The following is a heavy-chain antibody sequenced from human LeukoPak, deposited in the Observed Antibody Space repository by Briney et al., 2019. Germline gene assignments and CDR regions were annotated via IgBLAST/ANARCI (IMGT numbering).Heavy chain of an antibody. V-gene: IGHV3-23*01. CDR3: AKWGDYDVLTGYYVSDY. D-gene: IGHD3-9*01. J-gene: IGHJ4*02. CDR2: ITGSGGNT. Sequence: GASLRLSCAASVFTFCNYAMSWVRQAPGRGLWSGSAITGSGGNTYSADSAKGRFTISRDNSKNTVFQQINSLRAEDTAVYYCAKWGDYDVLTGYYVSDYWGQGTLVTVSS. CDR1: VFTFCNYA.